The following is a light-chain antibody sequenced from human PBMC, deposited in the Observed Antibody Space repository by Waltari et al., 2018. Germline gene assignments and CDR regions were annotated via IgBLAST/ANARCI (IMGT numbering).Light chain of an antibody. CDR2: GAS. V-gene: IGKV3-20*01. CDR1: QSVATY. J-gene: IGKJ1*01. CDR3: QHYVRLPAT. Sequence: ELVLTQSPGTLSLSPGERATLACTASQSVATYLALYQHKPGQAPRLLISGASLWATGIPDRFSGSGSGTDFSLTISRLEPEDFAVYYCQHYVRLPATFGQGTKVEV.